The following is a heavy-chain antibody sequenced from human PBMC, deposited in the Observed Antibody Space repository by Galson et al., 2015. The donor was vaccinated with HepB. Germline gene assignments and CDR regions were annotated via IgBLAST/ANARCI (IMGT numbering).Heavy chain of an antibody. V-gene: IGHV3-48*04. CDR2: ISSSSSTI. J-gene: IGHJ3*02. D-gene: IGHD2-15*01. CDR3: ARDKYCSGGSCNGGAFDI. Sequence: SLRLSCAASGFTFSSYSMNWVRQAPGKGLEWVSYISSSSSTIYYADSVKGRFTISRDNAKNSLYLQMNSLRAEDTAVYYCARDKYCSGGSCNGGAFDIWGQGTMVTVSS. CDR1: GFTFSSYS.